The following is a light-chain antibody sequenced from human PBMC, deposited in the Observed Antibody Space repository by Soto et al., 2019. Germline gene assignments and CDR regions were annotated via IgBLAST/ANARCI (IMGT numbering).Light chain of an antibody. CDR2: HAS. Sequence: DIQMTQSPSTLPASVGDRVTITCRASQSISNWLAWYQQKPGTAPKVLIYHASNLQSGVQSRFSGSGSGTEFTLTIRSLQPEDFATYYCKRADTFPITFGQGTRLEIK. CDR1: QSISNW. V-gene: IGKV1-5*01. CDR3: KRADTFPIT. J-gene: IGKJ5*01.